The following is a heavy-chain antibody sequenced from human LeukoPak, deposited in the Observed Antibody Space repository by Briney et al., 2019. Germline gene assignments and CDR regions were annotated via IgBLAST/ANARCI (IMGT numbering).Heavy chain of an antibody. CDR3: ASTRSWHRYGYGY. CDR1: GYSFTSYS. CDR2: IHPGDYDT. Sequence: GESLKISCKASGYSFTSYSIGWVRQMPGKGLEWMGIIHPGDYDTRYSPSFEGHVTISADKSISTAYLQWSSLKASDTAMYYCASTRSWHRYGYGYWGQGTLVTVSS. V-gene: IGHV5-51*01. D-gene: IGHD5-18*01. J-gene: IGHJ4*02.